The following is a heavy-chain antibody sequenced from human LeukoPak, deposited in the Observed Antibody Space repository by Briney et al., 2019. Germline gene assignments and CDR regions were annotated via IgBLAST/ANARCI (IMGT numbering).Heavy chain of an antibody. J-gene: IGHJ4*02. CDR3: ARDQVLRRRDGYISPFGY. CDR1: GYTFTSYY. Sequence: GASVKVSCKASGYTFTSYYMHWVRQAPGQGLEWMGLINPSGGSTSYAQKFQGRVTMTRDTSTSTVYMELSSLRSEDTAVYYCARDQVLRRRDGYISPFGYWGQGTLVTVSS. CDR2: INPSGGST. D-gene: IGHD5-24*01. V-gene: IGHV1-46*01.